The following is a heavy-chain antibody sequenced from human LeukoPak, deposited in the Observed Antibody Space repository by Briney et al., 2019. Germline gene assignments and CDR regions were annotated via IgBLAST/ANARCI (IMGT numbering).Heavy chain of an antibody. CDR3: AKDQDYYDSSGYYPNWFDP. D-gene: IGHD3-22*01. Sequence: GGSLRLSCAASGFTFSSYAMSWVRQAPGKGLEWVSAISGSGGSTYYADSVKGRFTISRDNSENTLYLQMNSLRAEDTAVYYCAKDQDYYDSSGYYPNWFDPWGQGTLVTVSS. J-gene: IGHJ5*02. V-gene: IGHV3-23*01. CDR1: GFTFSSYA. CDR2: ISGSGGST.